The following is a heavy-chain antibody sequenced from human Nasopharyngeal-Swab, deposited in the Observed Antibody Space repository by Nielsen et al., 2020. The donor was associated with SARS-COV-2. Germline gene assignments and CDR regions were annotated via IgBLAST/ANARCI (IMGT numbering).Heavy chain of an antibody. CDR1: GYTFTSYA. V-gene: IGHV7-4-1*02. CDR3: ARETDRYYDFWSGYYRYDYFDY. J-gene: IGHJ4*02. CDR2: INTNTGNP. D-gene: IGHD3-3*01. Sequence: ASVKVSCKASGYTFTSYAMNWVRQAPGQGLEWMGWINTNTGNPTYAQGFTGRFVFSLDTSVSTAYLQISSLKAEDTAVYYCARETDRYYDFWSGYYRYDYFDYWGQGTLVTVSP.